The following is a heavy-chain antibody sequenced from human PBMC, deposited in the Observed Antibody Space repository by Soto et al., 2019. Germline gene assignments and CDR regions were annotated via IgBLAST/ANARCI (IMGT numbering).Heavy chain of an antibody. V-gene: IGHV5-51*01. J-gene: IGHJ6*02. Sequence: PGESLKISCKGSGYSFTSYWIGWARQMPGKGLEWMGIIYPGGSDTRYSPSFQGQVTISADKSISTAYLQWSSLKASDTAMYYCASSTFDYGVGMDVWGQGTTVTVSS. D-gene: IGHD4-17*01. CDR3: ASSTFDYGVGMDV. CDR1: GYSFTSYW. CDR2: IYPGGSDT.